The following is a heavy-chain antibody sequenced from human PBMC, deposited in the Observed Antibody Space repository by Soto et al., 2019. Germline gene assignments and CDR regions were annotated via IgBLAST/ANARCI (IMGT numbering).Heavy chain of an antibody. CDR3: AGSAAVTELSFRENWF. D-gene: IGHD6-13*01. CDR2: IWYDGSNK. J-gene: IGHJ5*01. CDR1: GSTFSSYG. Sequence: PGGSLRLSCAASGSTFSSYGMHWVRQAPGKGLEWVAVIWYDGSNKYYADSVKGRFTISRDNSKNTLYLQMNSQRAEDTGLYYWAGSAAVTELSFRENWF. V-gene: IGHV3-33*01.